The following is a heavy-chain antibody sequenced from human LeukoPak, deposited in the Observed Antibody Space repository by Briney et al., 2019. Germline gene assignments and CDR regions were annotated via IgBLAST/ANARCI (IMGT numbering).Heavy chain of an antibody. CDR2: ISSSGSPI. D-gene: IGHD6-19*01. CDR3: ARDSADSGWLDY. J-gene: IGHJ4*02. CDR1: GFTFSSYE. Sequence: GGSLTLSCAASGFTFSSYEMNWVRQAPGKGLEWVSYISSSGSPIYYADSVKGRFTISRDNVKNSLHLQMNNLRAEDTAVYYCARDSADSGWLDYCGQGNLVTVSS. V-gene: IGHV3-48*03.